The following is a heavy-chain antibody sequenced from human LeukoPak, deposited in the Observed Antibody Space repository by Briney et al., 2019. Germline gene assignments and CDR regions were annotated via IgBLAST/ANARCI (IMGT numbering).Heavy chain of an antibody. CDR3: ASLDVDTAMVNFDY. CDR1: GGSISSYY. J-gene: IGHJ4*02. Sequence: SETLSLTCTVSGGSISSYYWGWIRQPPGKGLEWIGSIYYSGSTYYNPSLKSRVTISVDTSKNQFSLKLSSVTAADTAVYYCASLDVDTAMVNFDYWGQGTLVTVSS. D-gene: IGHD5-18*01. V-gene: IGHV4-39*01. CDR2: IYYSGST.